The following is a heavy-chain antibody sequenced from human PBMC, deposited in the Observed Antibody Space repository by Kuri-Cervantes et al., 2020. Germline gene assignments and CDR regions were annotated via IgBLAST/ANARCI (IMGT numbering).Heavy chain of an antibody. CDR1: GFSFRNYA. J-gene: IGHJ4*02. CDR2: ISDNGGSI. CDR3: AKGQNNRYFDY. D-gene: IGHD1-14*01. V-gene: IGHV3-23*01. Sequence: GGSLRLSCAASGFSFRNYAMSWVRQAPGKGLEWVSVISDNGGSIFYADSVKGRFTISRDNSKNTLYLQMNSLRAEDTATYYCAKGQNNRYFDYWGQGTLVTVSS.